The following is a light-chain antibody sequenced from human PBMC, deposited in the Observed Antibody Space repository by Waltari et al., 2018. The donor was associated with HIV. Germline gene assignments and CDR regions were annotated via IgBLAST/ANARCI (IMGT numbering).Light chain of an antibody. CDR2: DAS. J-gene: IGKJ4*01. CDR1: QDISNY. CDR3: QQFYTSPLT. V-gene: IGKV1-33*01. Sequence: DIQMTQSPSSLSASVGDRVTITCQASQDISNYLNWYQQKPGKAPKLLIYDASNLETGVPSRFSGSGSGTDFTFTISSLQAEDVAVYYCQQFYTSPLTFGGGTKVEIK.